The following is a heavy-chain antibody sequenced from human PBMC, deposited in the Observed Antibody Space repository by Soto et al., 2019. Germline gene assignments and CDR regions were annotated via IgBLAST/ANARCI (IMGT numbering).Heavy chain of an antibody. CDR3: AKGSYSYGRFDP. J-gene: IGHJ5*02. V-gene: IGHV3-9*01. D-gene: IGHD5-18*01. CDR2: ISWNSGSI. Sequence: GGSLRLSCAASGFTFDDYAMHWVRQAPGKGLEWVSGISWNSGSIGYADSVKGRFTISRDNAKNSLYLQMNSLRAEDTALYYCAKGSYSYGRFDPWGQGTLVTVSS. CDR1: GFTFDDYA.